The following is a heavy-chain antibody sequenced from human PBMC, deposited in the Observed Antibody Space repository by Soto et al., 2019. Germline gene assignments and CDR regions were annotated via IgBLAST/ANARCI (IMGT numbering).Heavy chain of an antibody. CDR3: VKDMQLWRLGS. J-gene: IGHJ4*02. CDR1: GLTFRSYW. Sequence: GGSLGLSCAASGLTFRSYWMHWVRQAPGKGLVWVSRINTDGSVAMYVDSVKGRFTISRDNAKNTLYLHMNSLRAEDTAVYYCVKDMQLWRLGSWGQGTLVTVSS. D-gene: IGHD2-15*01. V-gene: IGHV3-74*03. CDR2: INTDGSVA.